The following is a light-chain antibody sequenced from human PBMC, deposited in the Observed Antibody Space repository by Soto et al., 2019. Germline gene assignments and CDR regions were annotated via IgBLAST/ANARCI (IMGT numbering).Light chain of an antibody. CDR3: QQYNNWPPPYT. Sequence: EIVMTQSPATLSVSPGERATLSCRASKSVSSNLAWYQQKSGQAPRLLIYGASTRATGIPARFSGSGSGTEFTLTISSLQSEDFAVYYCQQYNNWPPPYTFGQGTKLEIK. V-gene: IGKV3-15*01. CDR1: KSVSSN. J-gene: IGKJ2*01. CDR2: GAS.